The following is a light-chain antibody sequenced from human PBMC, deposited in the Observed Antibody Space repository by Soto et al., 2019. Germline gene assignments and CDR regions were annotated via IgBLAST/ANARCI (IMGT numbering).Light chain of an antibody. CDR1: SSDIGAYNS. V-gene: IGLV2-14*03. J-gene: IGLJ2*01. CDR2: DVS. CDR3: ASYTTGRIRV. Sequence: QSALTQPASVSASPGQSITISCTGTSSDIGAYNSVSWYQQHPGEAPQLIIYDVSYRPSGISSRFSGSKSGNTASLTVSGLQADDDAEYYRASYTTGRIRVFGGGTKLTVL.